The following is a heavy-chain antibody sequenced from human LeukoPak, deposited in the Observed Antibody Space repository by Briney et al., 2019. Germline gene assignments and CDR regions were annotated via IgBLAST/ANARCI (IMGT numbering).Heavy chain of an antibody. D-gene: IGHD5-24*01. CDR1: GYSFTSYW. CDR3: ARLGMATTPYFDY. Sequence: GESLKISCKGSGYSFTSYWIGWVRQMPGKGLEWMGIIYPVDSDTTYSPSFQSQGTLSADKSLSTAYLKWSSLKASDTARYYCARLGMATTPYFDYWGQGTLVTVSS. CDR2: IYPVDSDT. J-gene: IGHJ4*02. V-gene: IGHV5-51*01.